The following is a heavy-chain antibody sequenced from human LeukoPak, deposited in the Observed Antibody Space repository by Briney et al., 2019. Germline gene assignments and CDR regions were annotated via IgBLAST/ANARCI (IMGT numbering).Heavy chain of an antibody. CDR1: GGSFSGYY. CDR3: ASGNDYPYYYYYMDV. D-gene: IGHD4-11*01. V-gene: IGHV4-34*01. Sequence: PSETLSLTCAVYGGSFSGYYWSWIRQPPGKGLEWIGEINHSGSTNYNPSLKSRVTISVDTSENQFSLKLSSVTAADTAVYYCASGNDYPYYYYYMDVWGKGTTVTVSS. J-gene: IGHJ6*03. CDR2: INHSGST.